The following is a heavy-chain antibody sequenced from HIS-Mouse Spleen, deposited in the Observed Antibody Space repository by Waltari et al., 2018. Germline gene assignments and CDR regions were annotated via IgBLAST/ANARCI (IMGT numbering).Heavy chain of an antibody. Sequence: EVQLVESGGGLVQPGGSLRLSCAASGFPFSRYLMDWVRQAPGKGLEWVSYISSSSSTIYYADSVKGRFTISRDNAKNSLYLQMNSLRAEDTAVYYCARGASGSYYLVSVSDYWGQGTLVTVSS. D-gene: IGHD1-26*01. CDR1: GFPFSRYL. V-gene: IGHV3-48*01. CDR3: ARGASGSYYLVSVSDY. J-gene: IGHJ4*02. CDR2: ISSSSSTI.